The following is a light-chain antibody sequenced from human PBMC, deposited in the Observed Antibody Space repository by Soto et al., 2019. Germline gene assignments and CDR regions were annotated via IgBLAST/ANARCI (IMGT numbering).Light chain of an antibody. CDR3: QQYGSSYT. CDR2: GAS. V-gene: IGKV3-20*01. J-gene: IGKJ2*01. Sequence: ESVVTQSPGTLSLSPGERATLSSSASQSLTNSYLAWYQQKPGQAPRLFISGASSRATGIPDRFSGSGSGRDFTLTISRLEPEDFAVYYCQQYGSSYTFGQGTKLEI. CDR1: QSLTNSY.